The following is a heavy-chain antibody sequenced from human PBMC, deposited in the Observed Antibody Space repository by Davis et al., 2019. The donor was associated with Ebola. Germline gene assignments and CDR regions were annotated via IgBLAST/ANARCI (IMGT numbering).Heavy chain of an antibody. Sequence: GGSLRLSCAASGFTFRSYATHWVRQAPGQRLEWMGWINTNTGNTKYSQKFQGRVTFTRDTSASTAYMELSSLRSEDTAVYYCARDLPDDGLFDYWGQGTLVTVSS. V-gene: IGHV1-3*04. D-gene: IGHD5-12*01. CDR3: ARDLPDDGLFDY. CDR1: GFTFRSYA. CDR2: INTNTGNT. J-gene: IGHJ4*01.